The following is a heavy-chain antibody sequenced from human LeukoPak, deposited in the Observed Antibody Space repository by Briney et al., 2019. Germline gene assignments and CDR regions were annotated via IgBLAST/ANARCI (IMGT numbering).Heavy chain of an antibody. CDR1: GGTFSSYG. J-gene: IGHJ4*02. CDR3: ARHGILEWLLQFDY. V-gene: IGHV1-18*01. Sequence: ASVKVSCKASGGTFSSYGISWVRQAPGQGLEWMGWISAYNGNTNYAQKLQGRVTMTTDTSTSTAYMELRSLRSDDTAVYYCARHGILEWLLQFDYWGQGTLVTVSS. CDR2: ISAYNGNT. D-gene: IGHD3-3*01.